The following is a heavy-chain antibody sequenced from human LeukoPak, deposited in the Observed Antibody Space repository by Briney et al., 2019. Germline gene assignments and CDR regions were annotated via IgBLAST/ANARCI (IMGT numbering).Heavy chain of an antibody. D-gene: IGHD2-15*01. CDR3: ARVTGRDCSGGSCYRYWYFDL. CDR1: GGTFSSYA. CDR2: IIPIFGTA. V-gene: IGHV1-69*05. J-gene: IGHJ2*01. Sequence: SVKVSCKASGGTFSSYAISWVRQAPGQGREWMGGIIPIFGTANYAQKFQGRVTITTDESTSTAYMELSSLRSEDTAVYYCARVTGRDCSGGSCYRYWYFDLWGRGTLVTVSS.